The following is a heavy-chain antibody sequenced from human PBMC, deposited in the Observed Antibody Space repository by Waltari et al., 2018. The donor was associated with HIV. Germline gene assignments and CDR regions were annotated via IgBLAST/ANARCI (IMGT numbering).Heavy chain of an antibody. CDR3: AADRSGSLIDFDS. CDR2: IIVGSGNT. D-gene: IGHD1-26*01. V-gene: IGHV1-58*01. CDR1: GFTFTSSA. J-gene: IGHJ4*02. Sequence: QMQLVQSGPAVKKPGTSVKVSCKASGFTFTSSAVQWVRQARGQRLEWIGWIIVGSGNTNYAQKFQERVTITRDMSTNTAYMELSSLRSEDTAVYYCAADRSGSLIDFDSWGQGTLVTVAS.